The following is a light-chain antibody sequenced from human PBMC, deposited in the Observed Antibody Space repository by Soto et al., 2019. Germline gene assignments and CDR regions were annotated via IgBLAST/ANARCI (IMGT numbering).Light chain of an antibody. V-gene: IGKV3-15*01. CDR3: QQYNNWPPWT. Sequence: EIVMTQSPATLSVSPGERATLSCRASQSVSSNLAWYQQKPGQAPRLLIYGASTRATGIPARFSGSGSGTECTRNISSLQSEDFEVYYCQQYNNWPPWTFGQGTKVEIK. CDR2: GAS. CDR1: QSVSSN. J-gene: IGKJ1*01.